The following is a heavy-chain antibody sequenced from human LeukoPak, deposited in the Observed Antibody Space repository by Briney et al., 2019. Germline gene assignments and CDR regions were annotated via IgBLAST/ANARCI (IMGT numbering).Heavy chain of an antibody. J-gene: IGHJ4*02. V-gene: IGHV4-39*07. CDR2: IYYSGST. CDR1: GGSISSSSYY. CDR3: ARKRITMVRGVMAEEDY. Sequence: PSETLSLTCTVSGGSISSSSYYWGWIRQPPGKGLEWIGSIYYSGSTYYNPSLKSRVTISVDTSKNQFSLKLSSVTAADTAVYYCARKRITMVRGVMAEEDYWGQGTLVTVSS. D-gene: IGHD3-10*01.